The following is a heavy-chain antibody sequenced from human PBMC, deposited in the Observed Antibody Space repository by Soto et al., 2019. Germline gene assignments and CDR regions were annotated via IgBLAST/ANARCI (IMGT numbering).Heavy chain of an antibody. V-gene: IGHV4-59*01. J-gene: IGHJ6*02. D-gene: IGHD3-22*01. Sequence: SETLSLTCTVSGGSISSYYWSWIRQAPGKGLEWIGYFSNSGSTNYNPSLKNRVSISADTSKNQFSLELTSVTAADTAMYFCTRSPYNDPKVSYNGIDVWGQGTTVTVSS. CDR2: FSNSGST. CDR1: GGSISSYY. CDR3: TRSPYNDPKVSYNGIDV.